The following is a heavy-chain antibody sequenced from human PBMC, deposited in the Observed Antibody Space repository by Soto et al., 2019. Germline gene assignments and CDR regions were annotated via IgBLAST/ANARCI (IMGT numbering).Heavy chain of an antibody. V-gene: IGHV1-46*04. CDR1: GYTFIRVY. CDR3: ARGNGYTYGSRFDF. J-gene: IGHJ4*02. CDR2: INPSGGRT. Sequence: QVQLVQSGAEVKKPGASVKVSCKASGYTFIRVYMHWVRQAAGQGLEWMGIINPSGGRTSYAPKLQGRVTMTRNTSTSTVSMERSSLKSDDTAVYYWARGNGYTYGSRFDFWGQGTLVTVSS. D-gene: IGHD5-18*01.